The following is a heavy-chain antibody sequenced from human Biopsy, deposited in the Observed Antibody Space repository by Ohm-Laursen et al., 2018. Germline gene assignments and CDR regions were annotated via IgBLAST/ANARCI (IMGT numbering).Heavy chain of an antibody. J-gene: IGHJ6*02. CDR1: GGSMSSDY. CDR3: ARATNSTGWPYYYFYGMDV. CDR2: IYYSGST. V-gene: IGHV4-59*01. Sequence: SETLSLTCTVSGGSMSSDYWCWIRQTPGKGLEWIGYIYYSGSTNYNPSLKSRVTISVDTSKNQFSLRLNSVTAADTAVYYCARATNSTGWPYYYFYGMDVWGQGTTVTVSS. D-gene: IGHD2/OR15-2a*01.